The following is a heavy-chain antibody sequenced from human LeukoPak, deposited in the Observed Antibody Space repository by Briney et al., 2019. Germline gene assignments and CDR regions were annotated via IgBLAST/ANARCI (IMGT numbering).Heavy chain of an antibody. CDR1: GDGS. CDR2: INSDGSWT. V-gene: IGHV3-74*01. D-gene: IGHD2-2*01. Sequence: PGWALRLSSAASGDGSMHWVRQAPGKGLVWVSHINSDGSWTSYADSVKGRFTISKDNAKNTVYLQMNNLRAEDTAVYYCVSFYETYWGRGTLVTVSS. J-gene: IGHJ4*02. CDR3: VSFYETY.